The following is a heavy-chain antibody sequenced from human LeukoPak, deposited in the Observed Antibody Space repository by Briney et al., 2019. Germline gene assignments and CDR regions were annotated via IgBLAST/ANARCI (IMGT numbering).Heavy chain of an antibody. D-gene: IGHD6-13*01. J-gene: IGHJ4*02. CDR3: AIIAAAGTSNY. CDR2: IYYSGST. V-gene: IGHV4-39*01. CDR1: GGSISSSSYY. Sequence: SETLSLTCTVSGGSISSSSYYWGWIRQPPGKGLEWIGSIYYSGSTYYNPSLKSRVTISVDTSKNQFSLKLSSVTAADTAVYYCAIIAAAGTSNYWGQGTLVTVSS.